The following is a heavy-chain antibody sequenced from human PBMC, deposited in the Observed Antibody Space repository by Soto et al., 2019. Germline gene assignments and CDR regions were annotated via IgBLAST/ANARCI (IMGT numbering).Heavy chain of an antibody. CDR1: GGSFSGYY. CDR2: INHSGST. Sequence: TLSLTCAVYGGSFSGYYWSWIRQPPGKGLEWIGEINHSGSTNYNPSLKSRVTISVDTSKNQFSLKLSSVTAADTAVYYCARGRAVRSSSSVYYYYYGMDVWGQGTTVTVSS. J-gene: IGHJ6*02. D-gene: IGHD6-6*01. V-gene: IGHV4-34*01. CDR3: ARGRAVRSSSSVYYYYYGMDV.